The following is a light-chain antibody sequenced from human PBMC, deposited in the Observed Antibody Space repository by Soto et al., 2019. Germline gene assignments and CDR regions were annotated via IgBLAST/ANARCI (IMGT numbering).Light chain of an antibody. CDR3: LQTIHWPYT. CDR2: KVS. CDR1: QSLLFSYGNTY. V-gene: IGKV2-30*01. Sequence: DVVMTQSPLSLSVTLGQSASISCRSSQSLLFSYGNTYLNWFHQRPGQSPRRLIYKVSQRDSGVPDRFSGSGSGTDFTLRISRVEAEDVGVYYCLQTIHWPYTCGQGTKVDIK. J-gene: IGKJ2*01.